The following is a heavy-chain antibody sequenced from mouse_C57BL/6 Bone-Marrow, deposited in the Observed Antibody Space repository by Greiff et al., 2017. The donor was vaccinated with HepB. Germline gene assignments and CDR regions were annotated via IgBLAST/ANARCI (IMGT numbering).Heavy chain of an antibody. V-gene: IGHV1-55*01. CDR1: GYTFTSYW. CDR2: IYPGSGST. J-gene: IGHJ4*01. CDR3: ARPYYYGSSLPYAMDY. D-gene: IGHD1-1*01. Sequence: QVQLQQSGPELVKPGASVKISCKASGYTFTSYWITWVKQRPGQGLEWIGDIYPGSGSTNYNEKFKSKATLTVDTSSSTAYMQLSSLTSEDSAVYYCARPYYYGSSLPYAMDYWGQGTSVTVSS.